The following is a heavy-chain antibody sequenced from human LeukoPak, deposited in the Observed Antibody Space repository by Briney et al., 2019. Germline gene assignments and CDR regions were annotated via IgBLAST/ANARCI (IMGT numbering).Heavy chain of an antibody. CDR2: IIPIFGTA. V-gene: IGHV1-69*01. CDR1: GGTFSSYA. CDR3: ARVTGSGPGAFDI. J-gene: IGHJ3*02. D-gene: IGHD3-10*01. Sequence: GSSVNVSCKASGGTFSSYAISWVRQAPGQGLEWMGGIIPIFGTANYAQKFQGRVTITAGESTSTAYMELSSLRSEDTAVYYCARVTGSGPGAFDIWGQGTMVTVSS.